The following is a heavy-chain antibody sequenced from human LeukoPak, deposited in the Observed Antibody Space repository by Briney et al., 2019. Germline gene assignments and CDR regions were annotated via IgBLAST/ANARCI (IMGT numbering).Heavy chain of an antibody. J-gene: IGHJ4*02. V-gene: IGHV4-59*01. Sequence: PSETLSLTCTVSGGSISSYYWSWIRQPPGKGLEWIGYIYYSGSTNYNPSLKSRVTISVDTSKNQFSLKLSSVTAADTAVYYCASSNPGSYYTIAYWGQGTLVTVSS. CDR2: IYYSGST. CDR3: ASSNPGSYYTIAY. D-gene: IGHD3-10*01. CDR1: GGSISSYY.